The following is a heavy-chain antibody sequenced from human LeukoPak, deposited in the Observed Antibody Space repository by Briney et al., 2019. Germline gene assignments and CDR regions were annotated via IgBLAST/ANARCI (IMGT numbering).Heavy chain of an antibody. CDR2: INPNSGGT. V-gene: IGHV1-2*02. CDR1: GYTFTGYY. D-gene: IGHD5-12*01. CDR3: ARSLDSGYDLCY. J-gene: IGHJ4*02. Sequence: ASVKVSCKAPGYTFTGYYMHWVRQAPGQGLEWMGWINPNSGGTNYAQKFQGRVTMTRDTSISTAYMELSRLRSDDTAVYYCARSLDSGYDLCYWGQGTLVTVSS.